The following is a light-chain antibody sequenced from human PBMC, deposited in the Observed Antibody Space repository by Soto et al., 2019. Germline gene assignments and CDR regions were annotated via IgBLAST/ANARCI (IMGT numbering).Light chain of an antibody. CDR2: RNN. V-gene: IGLV1-47*01. Sequence: QSVLTQPPSASGTPGQRGTISCSGSSSKIGSNYVYWYQQLPGTAPKLLIYRNNQRPSGVPDRFSGSKSGTSASLAISGLRSEDEADYYCAAWDDSLSAVYVFGTGTKVTVL. CDR3: AAWDDSLSAVYV. J-gene: IGLJ1*01. CDR1: SSKIGSNY.